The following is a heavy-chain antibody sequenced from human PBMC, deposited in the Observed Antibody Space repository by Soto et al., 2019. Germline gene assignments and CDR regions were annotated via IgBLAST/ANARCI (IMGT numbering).Heavy chain of an antibody. CDR3: ARDLVGVATFSPYYYYYGMDV. CDR1: GGTFSSYA. D-gene: IGHD5-12*01. J-gene: IGHJ6*02. Sequence: QVQLVQSGAEVKKPGSSVKVSCKASGGTFSSYAISWVRQAPGQGLEWMGGIIPIFGTANYAQKFQGRVTITAAESTSTAYMELSSLRSEDTAVYYCARDLVGVATFSPYYYYYGMDVWGQGTTVTVSS. V-gene: IGHV1-69*12. CDR2: IIPIFGTA.